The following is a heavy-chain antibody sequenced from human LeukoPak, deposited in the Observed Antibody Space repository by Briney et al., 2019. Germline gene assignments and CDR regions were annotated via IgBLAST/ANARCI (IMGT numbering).Heavy chain of an antibody. J-gene: IGHJ4*02. Sequence: SETLSLTCTVSGYSISSGYYWGWTRQPPGKGLEWIGSIYHSGSTNYNPSLKSRVTISVDTSKNQFSLKLSSVTAADTAVYYCARGEPGGYFYYFDYWGQGTLVTVSS. CDR1: GYSISSGYY. D-gene: IGHD5-12*01. CDR2: IYHSGST. CDR3: ARGEPGGYFYYFDY. V-gene: IGHV4-38-2*02.